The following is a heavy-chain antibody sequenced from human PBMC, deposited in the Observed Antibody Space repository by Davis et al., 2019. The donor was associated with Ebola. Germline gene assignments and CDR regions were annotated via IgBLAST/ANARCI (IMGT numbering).Heavy chain of an antibody. D-gene: IGHD6-6*01. CDR1: GFTFSSYA. CDR2: ISYDGSNK. J-gene: IGHJ4*02. CDR3: ARAEQLVHYFDY. Sequence: PGGSLRLSCAASGFTFSSYAMHWVRQAPGKGLEWVAVISYDGSNKYYADSVKGRFTISRDNSKNTLYLQMNSLRAEDTAVYYCARAEQLVHYFDYWGQGTLVTVSS. V-gene: IGHV3-30-3*01.